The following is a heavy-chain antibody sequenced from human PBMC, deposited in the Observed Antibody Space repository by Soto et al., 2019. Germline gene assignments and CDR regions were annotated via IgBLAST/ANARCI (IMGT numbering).Heavy chain of an antibody. CDR3: AREDYDSSGYYYWNY. J-gene: IGHJ4*02. D-gene: IGHD3-22*01. CDR2: IYYSGST. CDR1: GGSISSGDYY. V-gene: IGHV4-30-4*01. Sequence: SETLSLTCTVSGGSISSGDYYWSWIRQPPGKGLEWIGYIYYSGSTYYNPSLKSRVTISVDTSKNQFSLKLSSVTAADTAVYYCAREDYDSSGYYYWNYWGQGTLVTVSS.